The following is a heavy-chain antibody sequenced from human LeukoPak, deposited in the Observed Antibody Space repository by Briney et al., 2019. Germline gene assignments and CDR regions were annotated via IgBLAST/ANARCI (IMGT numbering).Heavy chain of an antibody. CDR2: ISYTGST. CDR1: GGSISSYY. D-gene: IGHD6-19*01. V-gene: IGHV4-59*01. J-gene: IGHJ4*02. CDR3: ARDAYSSSHLDY. Sequence: PSETLSLTCSVSGGSISSYYWSWIRQPPGKGLKWIGYISYTGSTSYNPSLKSRVIVSVDTSKNQFSLKLSSVTAADTAVYYCARDAYSSSHLDYRGQGTLVTVSS.